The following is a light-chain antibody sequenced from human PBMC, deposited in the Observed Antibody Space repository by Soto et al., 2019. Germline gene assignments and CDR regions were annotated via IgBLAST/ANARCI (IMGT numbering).Light chain of an antibody. CDR2: EVN. V-gene: IGLV2-14*01. CDR1: SSDVGGYDY. J-gene: IGLJ1*01. CDR3: RSYSISTAYL. Sequence: QSLRTQPASVSGSPGQSSTISCTGTSSDVGGYDYVSWYQLHPGKAPKLMVFEVNNRPSGVSYRFSGSKSGNPASLTISGLQAEDEADYFCRSYSISTAYLFGTGTKVTVL.